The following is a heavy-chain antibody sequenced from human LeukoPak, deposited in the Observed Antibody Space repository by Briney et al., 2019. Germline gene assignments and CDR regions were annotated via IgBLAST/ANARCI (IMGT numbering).Heavy chain of an antibody. CDR3: AKDLSPAMVRGVFDY. V-gene: IGHV3-30*02. CDR1: GFTFSSYG. D-gene: IGHD3-10*01. Sequence: GGSLRLSCAASGFTFSSYGMHWVRQAPGKGLEWVAFMRYDGSNKYYADSVKGRLTISRDNSKNTLYLQMNSLRAEDTVVYYCAKDLSPAMVRGVFDYWGQGPLVTVSS. J-gene: IGHJ4*02. CDR2: MRYDGSNK.